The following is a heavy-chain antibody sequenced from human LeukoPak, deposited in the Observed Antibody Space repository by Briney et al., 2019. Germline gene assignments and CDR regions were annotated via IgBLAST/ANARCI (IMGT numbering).Heavy chain of an antibody. Sequence: ASVKVSCKASGYTFTGYYMHWVRQAPGQGLEWMGWINPNSGGTNYAQKFQGRVTMTSDTSTNTVYMELSSLISEDTAVYYCTRTIGYRPVAGLKEKWFDPWGQGTLVTVSS. V-gene: IGHV1-2*02. J-gene: IGHJ5*02. CDR1: GYTFTGYY. D-gene: IGHD6-19*01. CDR3: TRTIGYRPVAGLKEKWFDP. CDR2: INPNSGGT.